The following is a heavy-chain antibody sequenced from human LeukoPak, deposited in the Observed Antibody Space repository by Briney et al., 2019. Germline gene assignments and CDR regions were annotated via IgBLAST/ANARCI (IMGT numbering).Heavy chain of an antibody. CDR1: GFTFSSYA. Sequence: QPGGSLRLSCAASGFTFSSYAMHWVRQAPGKGLEWVAVISYDGSNKYYADSVKGRFTISRDNSKNTLYLQMNSLRAEDTAVYYCARGVYGDYYNDYWGQGTLVTVSS. J-gene: IGHJ4*02. CDR3: ARGVYGDYYNDY. CDR2: ISYDGSNK. V-gene: IGHV3-30*04. D-gene: IGHD4-17*01.